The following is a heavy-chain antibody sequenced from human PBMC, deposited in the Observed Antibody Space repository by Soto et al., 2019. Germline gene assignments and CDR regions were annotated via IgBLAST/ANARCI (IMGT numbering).Heavy chain of an antibody. D-gene: IGHD3-22*01. CDR1: GYTFTSYY. CDR2: VNPNTAYT. J-gene: IGHJ3*01. CDR3: AGWYSSDSSGFYDPLDV. V-gene: IGHV1-46*01. Sequence: ASVKVSCKTSGYTFTSYYINWVRQAPGQRLEWMGIVNPNTAYTNYAQKFQGRVTMTRDTSTSTVYMELSSLTSEDTAVYFCAGWYSSDSSGFYDPLDVWGQGTMVTVSS.